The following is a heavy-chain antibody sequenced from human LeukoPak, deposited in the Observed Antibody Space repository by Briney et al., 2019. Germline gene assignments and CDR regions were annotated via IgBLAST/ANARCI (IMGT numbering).Heavy chain of an antibody. D-gene: IGHD2-2*01. CDR1: GFTFSNAW. V-gene: IGHV3-15*01. Sequence: GGSLRLSCAASGFTFSNAWMSWVRQAPGKGLKWVGRIKSKTDGGTTDYAAPVKGRFTISRDDSKNTLYLQMNSLKTEDTAVYYCTTEGGRCSSTSCPTYFDYWGQGTLVTVSS. CDR3: TTEGGRCSSTSCPTYFDY. J-gene: IGHJ4*02. CDR2: IKSKTDGGTT.